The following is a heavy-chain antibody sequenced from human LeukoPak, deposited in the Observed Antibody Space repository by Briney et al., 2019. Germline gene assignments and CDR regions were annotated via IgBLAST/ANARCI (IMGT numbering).Heavy chain of an antibody. Sequence: PGGSLRLSCAASGFSISGYWMHWVRQAPGKGLVWVSRINSDGSSTNYADSMKGRFTISRDNAKNTVYLQLDSLRAEDTAFYYCATGASAIYSSGLVFDYWGQGTLVTVSS. J-gene: IGHJ4*02. CDR2: INSDGSST. CDR1: GFSISGYW. D-gene: IGHD6-19*01. CDR3: ATGASAIYSSGLVFDY. V-gene: IGHV3-74*01.